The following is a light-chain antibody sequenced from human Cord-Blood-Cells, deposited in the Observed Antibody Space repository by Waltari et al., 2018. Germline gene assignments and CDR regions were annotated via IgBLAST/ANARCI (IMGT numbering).Light chain of an antibody. CDR1: SRDVGGYNY. CDR2: EVS. Sequence: QSALTQPPSASGSPGQSVTISCTGTSRDVGGYNYVSWYQQHPGQAPNLMIYEVSKRPSGVPDRFSGSKSGNTASLTVSGLQAEDEADYYCSSYAGSNNLVFGGGTKLTVL. J-gene: IGLJ2*01. V-gene: IGLV2-8*01. CDR3: SSYAGSNNLV.